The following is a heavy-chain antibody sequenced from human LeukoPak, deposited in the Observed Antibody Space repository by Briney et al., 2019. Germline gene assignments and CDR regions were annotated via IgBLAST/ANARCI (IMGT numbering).Heavy chain of an antibody. CDR2: INANSGTT. J-gene: IGHJ5*01. Sequence: GGSLRLSCAASGFAFSFYAMSWLRQPPGEGLEWVSTINANSGTTSYAASVRGRFTISRDNSKNTLCLQLNTLRAEDTALYYCAKPISGGLAVTADWFDPWGQGTLVVVSS. CDR3: AKPISGGLAVTADWFDP. CDR1: GFAFSFYA. V-gene: IGHV3-23*01. D-gene: IGHD6-19*01.